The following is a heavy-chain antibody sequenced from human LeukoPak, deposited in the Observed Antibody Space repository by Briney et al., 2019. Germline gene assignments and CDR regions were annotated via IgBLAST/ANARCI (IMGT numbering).Heavy chain of an antibody. CDR2: INPNSGGT. Sequence: ASVKVSCKASGYTFTGYYMHWVRQAPGQGLEWMGWINPNSGGTNYAQKFQERVTITRDMSTSTAYMELSSLRSEDTAVYYCAAIHPTGFQHWGQGTLVTVSS. CDR3: AAIHPTGFQH. CDR1: GYTFTGYY. D-gene: IGHD3-9*01. V-gene: IGHV1-2*02. J-gene: IGHJ1*01.